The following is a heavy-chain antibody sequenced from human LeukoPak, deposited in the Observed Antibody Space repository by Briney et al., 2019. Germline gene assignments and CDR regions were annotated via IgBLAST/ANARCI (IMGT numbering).Heavy chain of an antibody. CDR3: AKDTVVVPAAILGIGIDY. CDR2: ISSSSGTI. CDR1: GFTFSSYA. V-gene: IGHV3-48*01. D-gene: IGHD2-2*02. Sequence: GGSLRLSCAASGFTFSSYAMSWVRQAPGKGLEWVSYISSSSGTIYYADSVKGRFTISRDNSKNTLYLQMNSLRAEDTAVYYCAKDTVVVPAAILGIGIDYWGQGTLVTVSS. J-gene: IGHJ4*02.